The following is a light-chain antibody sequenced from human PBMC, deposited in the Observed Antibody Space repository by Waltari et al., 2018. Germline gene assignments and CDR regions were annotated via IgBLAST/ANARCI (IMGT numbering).Light chain of an antibody. Sequence: QSVLSQPPSASGTPGQTVTISCSGSNSNIGNHYVSWYHQLPGPAPKLLIYRNNQRPSGVPDRFSGSKSGTSASLAISGLRSDDEADYYCSSWDGSLGGVIFGGGTKLTVL. CDR2: RNN. CDR1: NSNIGNHY. CDR3: SSWDGSLGGVI. J-gene: IGLJ2*01. V-gene: IGLV1-47*01.